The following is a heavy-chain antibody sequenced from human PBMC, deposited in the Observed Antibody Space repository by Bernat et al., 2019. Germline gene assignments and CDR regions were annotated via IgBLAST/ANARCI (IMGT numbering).Heavy chain of an antibody. D-gene: IGHD1-1*01. CDR1: GGSINDKDSY. CDR3: AEGTGNQYNWFDP. CDR2: IFHSGNT. Sequence: QLQLQESGPGLVKSSETLSLTCSVSGGSINDKDSYWGWIRQPPGRELEWIGSIFHSGNTYYSPSFKSRVTISVDTSKNQFSLKLSSVTAADTAVYYCAEGTGNQYNWFDPWGQGTLVTVSS. V-gene: IGHV4-39*07. J-gene: IGHJ5*02.